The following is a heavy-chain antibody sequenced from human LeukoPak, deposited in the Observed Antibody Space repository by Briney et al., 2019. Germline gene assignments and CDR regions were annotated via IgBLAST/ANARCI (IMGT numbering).Heavy chain of an antibody. J-gene: IGHJ4*02. CDR1: GGSISSSSYY. CDR2: INHSGST. CDR3: AIRRNYGGKGFDY. Sequence: SETLSLTCTVSGGSISSSSYYWSWIRQPPGKGLEWIGEINHSGSTNYNPSLKSRVTISVDTSKNQFSLKLSSVTAADTAVYYCAIRRNYGGKGFDYWGQGTLVTVSS. V-gene: IGHV4-39*07. D-gene: IGHD4-23*01.